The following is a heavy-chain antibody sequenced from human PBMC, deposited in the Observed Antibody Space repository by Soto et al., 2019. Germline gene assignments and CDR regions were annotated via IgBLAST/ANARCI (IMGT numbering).Heavy chain of an antibody. CDR2: INHSGST. Sequence: SETLSLTCAVYGGSFSGYYWSWIRQPPGKGLEWIGEINHSGSTNYNPSLKSRVTISVDTSKNQFSLKLSSVTAADTAVYYCARGPSGWFPLGFDYWGQGTLVTVSS. CDR3: ARGPSGWFPLGFDY. V-gene: IGHV4-34*01. D-gene: IGHD6-19*01. J-gene: IGHJ4*02. CDR1: GGSFSGYY.